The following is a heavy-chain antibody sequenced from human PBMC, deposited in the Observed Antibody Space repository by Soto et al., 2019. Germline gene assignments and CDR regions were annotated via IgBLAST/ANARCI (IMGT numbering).Heavy chain of an antibody. Sequence: ASVKVSCKASGYTFTSYYMHWVRQAPGQGLEWMGIINPSGGSTSYADSVKGRFTISRDNSKNTLYLQMNSLRAEDTAVYYCARNSYPHYYDSSGYGFPDYWGQGTLVTVSS. CDR1: GYTFTSYY. J-gene: IGHJ4*02. CDR2: INPSGGST. CDR3: ARNSYPHYYDSSGYGFPDY. V-gene: IGHV1-46*04. D-gene: IGHD3-22*01.